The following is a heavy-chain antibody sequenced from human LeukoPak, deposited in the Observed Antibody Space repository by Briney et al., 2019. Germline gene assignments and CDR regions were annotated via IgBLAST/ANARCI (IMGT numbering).Heavy chain of an antibody. J-gene: IGHJ4*02. CDR3: ARITMVRGVIITGTTGSYYFDY. Sequence: SETLSLTCTVSGGSISSSSYYRGWIRQPPGKGLEWIGSIYYSGSTYYNPSLRSRVTISVDTSKNQFSLKLSSVTAADTAVYYCARITMVRGVIITGTTGSYYFDYWGQRTLVTVSS. CDR1: GGSISSSSYY. V-gene: IGHV4-39*01. D-gene: IGHD3-10*01. CDR2: IYYSGST.